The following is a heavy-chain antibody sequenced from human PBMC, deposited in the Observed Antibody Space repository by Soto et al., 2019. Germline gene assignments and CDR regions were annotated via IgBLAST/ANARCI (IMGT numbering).Heavy chain of an antibody. CDR3: ARLAVAGMKPNWFDP. V-gene: IGHV4-39*01. Sequence: PSETLSLTCTVSGGSISSSSYYWGWIRQPPGKGLEWIGSIYYSGSTYYNPSLKSRVTISVDTSKNQFSLKLSSVTAADTAVYYCARLAVAGMKPNWFDPWGQGTLVTVSS. J-gene: IGHJ5*02. CDR2: IYYSGST. D-gene: IGHD6-19*01. CDR1: GGSISSSSYY.